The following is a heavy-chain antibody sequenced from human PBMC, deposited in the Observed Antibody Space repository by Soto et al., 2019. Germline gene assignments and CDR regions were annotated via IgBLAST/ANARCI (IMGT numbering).Heavy chain of an antibody. V-gene: IGHV3-72*01. D-gene: IGHD1-26*01. CDR2: SRNKAKSYTT. J-gene: IGHJ3*02. CDR1: GFTFSDHH. Sequence: EVQLVESGGGLVQPGGSLRLSCEASGFTFSDHHIDWVRQAPGNGLEWVGRSRNKAKSYTTEYDASVKGRFTISRDDSKSSLFLQMHSLKIEDTAMYSCVRDDSRGSSSAFDIWGQGTMVTVSS. CDR3: VRDDSRGSSSAFDI.